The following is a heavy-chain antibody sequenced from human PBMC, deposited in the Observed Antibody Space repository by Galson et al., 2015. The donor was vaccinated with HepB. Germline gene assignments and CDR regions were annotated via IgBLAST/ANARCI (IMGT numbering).Heavy chain of an antibody. CDR3: ARQSGSYFFDY. CDR2: ISSSSSYI. J-gene: IGHJ4*02. V-gene: IGHV3-21*01. Sequence: LRLSCAASGFTFSSYSMNWVRQAPGKGLEWVSSISSSSSYIYYADSVKGRFTISRDNAKNSLYLQMNSLRAEDTAVYYCARQSGSYFFDYWGQGTLVTVSS. CDR1: GFTFSSYS. D-gene: IGHD1-26*01.